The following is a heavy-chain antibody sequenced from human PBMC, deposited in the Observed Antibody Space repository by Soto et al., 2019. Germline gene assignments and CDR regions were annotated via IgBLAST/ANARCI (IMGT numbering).Heavy chain of an antibody. CDR1: GGSISSYY. V-gene: IGHV4-59*01. J-gene: IGHJ4*02. D-gene: IGHD2-8*01. Sequence: TLSLTCTVSGGSISSYYWSWIRQPPGKGLEWIGYIYYSGSTNYNPSLKSRVTISVDTSKNQFSLKLSSVTAADTAVYYCARVAGALSIDYWGQGTLVTVSS. CDR2: IYYSGST. CDR3: ARVAGALSIDY.